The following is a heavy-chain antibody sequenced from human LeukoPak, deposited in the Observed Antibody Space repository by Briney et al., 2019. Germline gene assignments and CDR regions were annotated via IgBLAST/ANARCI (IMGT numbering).Heavy chain of an antibody. Sequence: TGGSLRLSCAASGFTFSSYAMSWVRQAPGKGLEWVSAISGSGGSTYYADSVKGRFTISRDNSKNTLYLQMNSLRAEDTAVYYCTSDSSSWRHFDYWGQGTLVTVSS. J-gene: IGHJ4*02. CDR1: GFTFSSYA. D-gene: IGHD6-13*01. CDR3: TSDSSSWRHFDY. CDR2: ISGSGGST. V-gene: IGHV3-23*01.